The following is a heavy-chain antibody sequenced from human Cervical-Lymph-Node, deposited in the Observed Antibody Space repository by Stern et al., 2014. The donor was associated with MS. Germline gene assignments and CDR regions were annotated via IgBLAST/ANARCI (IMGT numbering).Heavy chain of an antibody. CDR2: IYYSGST. J-gene: IGHJ5*02. CDR1: SSGDYY. V-gene: IGHV4-30-4*01. D-gene: IGHD5-18*01. Sequence: SSGDYYWSWIRQPPGRGLEWIGYIYYSGSTYYNPSLKSRVTISVDTSKNQFSLKLSSVTAADTAVYYCAREASYSYGSVWFDPWGQGTLVTVSS. CDR3: AREASYSYGSVWFDP.